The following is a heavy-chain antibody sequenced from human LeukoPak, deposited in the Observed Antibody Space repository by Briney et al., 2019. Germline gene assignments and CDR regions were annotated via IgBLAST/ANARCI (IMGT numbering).Heavy chain of an antibody. CDR1: GGSFSGYY. D-gene: IGHD3/OR15-3a*01. V-gene: IGHV4-34*01. CDR2: INHSGST. Sequence: SETLSLTCAVYGGSFSGYYWSWICQPPGKGLEWIGEINHSGSTNYNPSLKSRVTISVDTSKSQFSLKLSSVTAADTAVYYCARDWDYFYGMCVWGKGTTVTVSS. J-gene: IGHJ6*04. CDR3: ARDWDYFYGMCV.